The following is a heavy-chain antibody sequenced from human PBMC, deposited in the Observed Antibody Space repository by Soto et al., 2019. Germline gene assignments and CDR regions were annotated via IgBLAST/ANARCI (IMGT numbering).Heavy chain of an antibody. CDR2: IYYSGST. CDR1: GGSISSSSYY. V-gene: IGHV4-39*01. J-gene: IGHJ4*02. Sequence: SETLSLTCTVSGGSISSSSYYWGWIRQPPGKGLEWIGSIYYSGSTYYNPSLKSRDTISVDTSKNQFSLKLSSVTAADTAVYYCARIYGDYTKGLYYFDYWGQGTLVTVSS. D-gene: IGHD4-17*01. CDR3: ARIYGDYTKGLYYFDY.